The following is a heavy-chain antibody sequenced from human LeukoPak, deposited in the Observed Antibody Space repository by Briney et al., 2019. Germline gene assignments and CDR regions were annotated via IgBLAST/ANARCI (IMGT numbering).Heavy chain of an antibody. D-gene: IGHD5-18*01. CDR2: INHSGST. CDR3: ARRRYSYGFNYGMDV. J-gene: IGHJ6*02. CDR1: GGPFSGYY. V-gene: IGHV4-34*01. Sequence: SETLSLTCAVYGGPFSGYYWSWIRQPPGKGLEWIGEINHSGSTNYNPSLKSRVTISVDTSKNQLSLRLSSVTAADTAVYYCARRRYSYGFNYGMDVWGQGTTVTVSS.